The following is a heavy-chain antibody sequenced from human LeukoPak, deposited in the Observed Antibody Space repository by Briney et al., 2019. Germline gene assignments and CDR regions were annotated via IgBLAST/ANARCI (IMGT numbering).Heavy chain of an antibody. D-gene: IGHD6-13*01. CDR3: AGEPALGIAAAGTSPDDY. J-gene: IGHJ4*02. Sequence: PGGSLRLSCAASGFTFRSYEMNWVRQAPGKGLEWVSYISSSVSTIYYADSVKGRFTISRDNAKNSLYLQMNSLRDEDTAIYYCAGEPALGIAAAGTSPDDYWGQGTLVTVSS. CDR1: GFTFRSYE. CDR2: ISSSVSTI. V-gene: IGHV3-48*03.